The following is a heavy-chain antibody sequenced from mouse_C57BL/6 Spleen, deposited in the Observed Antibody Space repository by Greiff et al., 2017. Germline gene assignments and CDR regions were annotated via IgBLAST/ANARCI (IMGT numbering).Heavy chain of an antibody. Sequence: QVQLQQSGAELARPGASVKLSCKASGYTFTSSGISWVKQRTGQGLEWIGEIYPRSGNTYYNEKFKGKATLTADKSSSTAYMELRSLTSEDSAVYFCARGEAWFAYWGQGTLVTVSA. J-gene: IGHJ3*01. CDR3: ARGEAWFAY. CDR1: GYTFTSSG. CDR2: IYPRSGNT. V-gene: IGHV1-81*01.